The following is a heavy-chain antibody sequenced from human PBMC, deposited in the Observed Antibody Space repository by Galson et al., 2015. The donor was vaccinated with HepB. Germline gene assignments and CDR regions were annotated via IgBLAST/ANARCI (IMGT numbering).Heavy chain of an antibody. V-gene: IGHV3-7*03. CDR1: GFIFGSYW. D-gene: IGHD6-13*01. CDR3: ARDDAGIGMSY. J-gene: IGHJ4*02. Sequence: SLRLSCAASGFIFGSYWMSWVRQAPGKGLEWVANIKLDGSDKSYVDSVKGRFTISRDNAKNSLYLQMNNLRAEDTAIYYCARDDAGIGMSYWGRGTLVTVFS. CDR2: IKLDGSDK.